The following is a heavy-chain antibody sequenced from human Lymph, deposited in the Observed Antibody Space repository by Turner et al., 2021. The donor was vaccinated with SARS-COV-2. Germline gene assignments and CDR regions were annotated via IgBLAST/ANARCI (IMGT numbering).Heavy chain of an antibody. D-gene: IGHD3-16*01. CDR2: IWFDGSNK. V-gene: IGHV3-33*01. CDR1: GFTFSNSG. Sequence: QVQLLESGGGVVRPGRSLRLSCAASGFTFSNSGMHWVRQAPGKGLEWVAVIWFDGSNKYYADSVKGRFTISRDNSKNTLYLQMNSLRAEDTAVYYCARHNGGRLDYWGQGTRVTVSS. CDR3: ARHNGGRLDY. J-gene: IGHJ4*02.